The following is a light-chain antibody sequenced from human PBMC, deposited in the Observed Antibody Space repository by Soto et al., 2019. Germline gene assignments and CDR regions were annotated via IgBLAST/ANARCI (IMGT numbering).Light chain of an antibody. Sequence: EIVLTQSPGILSLSPGERASLSCGASQSISSSFLAWYQQKPGQAPRLLIYGASSRATGIPHTFSGTRSETAFTLTISRLEPEDFAVYYCQQYDNSPITFGQGTRLEI. J-gene: IGKJ5*01. CDR3: QQYDNSPIT. V-gene: IGKV3-20*01. CDR1: QSISSSF. CDR2: GAS.